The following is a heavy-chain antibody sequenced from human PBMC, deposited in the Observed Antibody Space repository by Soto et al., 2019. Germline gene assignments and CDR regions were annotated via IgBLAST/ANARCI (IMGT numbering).Heavy chain of an antibody. V-gene: IGHV3-7*01. CDR3: ARGGGYGRFDQ. D-gene: IGHD5-12*01. CDR2: IKEDGSER. J-gene: IGHJ4*02. Sequence: EVQLVESGGGLVQPGGSLRLSCAASGFTFSYYWMSWVRQAPGKGLEWVANIKEDGSERYYVDAVKGRFTISRDNARNSLYLQMNSLRAEDTAVYYCARGGGYGRFDQWGQGTLVTVSS. CDR1: GFTFSYYW.